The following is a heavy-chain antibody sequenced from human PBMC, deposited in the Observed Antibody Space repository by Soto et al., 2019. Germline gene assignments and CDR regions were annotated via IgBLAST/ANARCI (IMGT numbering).Heavy chain of an antibody. Sequence: QVQLQQWGAGLLKASETLSLTCAVYGGSFNGYYWNWIRQPPGKGLEWLGEINHSGSTNYNPSLKSRVTISVDTSKNQFSLKLSSVTAADTAVYYCARGYGRNVGYWGQGTLVTVSS. V-gene: IGHV4-34*01. CDR2: INHSGST. CDR3: ARGYGRNVGY. D-gene: IGHD1-1*01. CDR1: GGSFNGYY. J-gene: IGHJ4*02.